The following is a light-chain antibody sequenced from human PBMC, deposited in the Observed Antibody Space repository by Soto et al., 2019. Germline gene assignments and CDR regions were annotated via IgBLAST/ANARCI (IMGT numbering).Light chain of an antibody. CDR3: QQYHKWYT. Sequence: EIVMTQSPATLSVSPWERATLSCRASQSVSSNLAWYQQKPGQAPRLLIYGASTRATDIPARFSGSGSWTEFTLTIRSLQSEALAVYYCQQYHKWYTFGQGTKLEIK. V-gene: IGKV3-15*01. CDR2: GAS. J-gene: IGKJ2*01. CDR1: QSVSSN.